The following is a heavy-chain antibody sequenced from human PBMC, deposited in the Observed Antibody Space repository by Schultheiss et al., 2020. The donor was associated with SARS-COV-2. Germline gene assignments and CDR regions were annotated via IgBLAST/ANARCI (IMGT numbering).Heavy chain of an antibody. V-gene: IGHV3-13*01. Sequence: GESLKISCAASGFTFSSYSMHWVRQATGKGLEWVSAIGTAGDTYYPGSVKGRFTISRENAKNSLYLQMNSLRAGDTAVYYCARAAIRVKTNYYYYYGMDVWGQGTTVTVSS. CDR2: IGTAGDT. J-gene: IGHJ6*02. D-gene: IGHD1-14*01. CDR1: GFTFSSYS. CDR3: ARAAIRVKTNYYYYYGMDV.